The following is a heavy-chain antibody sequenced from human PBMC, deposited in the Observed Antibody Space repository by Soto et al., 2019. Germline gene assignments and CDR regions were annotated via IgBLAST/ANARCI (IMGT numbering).Heavy chain of an antibody. CDR2: VSSSSSYI. CDR3: ARDKDIVVVVAATPGHFDY. CDR1: GFTFSSYS. Sequence: AGGSLRLSCAASGFTFSSYSMNWVRQAPGKGLEWVSSVSSSSSYIYYADSMKGRFTISRDNAKNSLYLQMNSLRAEDTAVYYCARDKDIVVVVAATPGHFDYWGQGTLVTVSS. J-gene: IGHJ4*02. V-gene: IGHV3-21*01. D-gene: IGHD2-15*01.